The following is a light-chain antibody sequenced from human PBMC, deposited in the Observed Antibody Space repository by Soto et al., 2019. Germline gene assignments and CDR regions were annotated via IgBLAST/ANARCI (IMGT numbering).Light chain of an antibody. V-gene: IGKV1-39*01. Sequence: DIQMTQSPSSLSASVGDRVTITCRASQSVITYLNWYQQKPGKAHTLLLYAASNLPSGVPSRFSGSGSWTECTLTIDTLQPDDCATYYCQQSRNTPHILGRGTAVESK. CDR1: QSVITY. J-gene: IGKJ4*01. CDR2: AAS. CDR3: QQSRNTPHI.